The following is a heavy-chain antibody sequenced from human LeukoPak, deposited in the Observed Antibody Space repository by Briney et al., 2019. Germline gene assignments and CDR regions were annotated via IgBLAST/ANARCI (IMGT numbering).Heavy chain of an antibody. CDR2: INPNSGGT. CDR3: ARGMMDGYNVVY. J-gene: IGHJ4*02. Sequence: ASVMVSCKASGYTFTGYYMHRVRQAPGQGLEWMGWINPNSGGTNYAQKFQGRVTMTRDTSISTAYMELSRLRSDDTAVYYCARGMMDGYNVVYWGQGTLVTVSS. D-gene: IGHD5-12*01. V-gene: IGHV1-2*02. CDR1: GYTFTGYY.